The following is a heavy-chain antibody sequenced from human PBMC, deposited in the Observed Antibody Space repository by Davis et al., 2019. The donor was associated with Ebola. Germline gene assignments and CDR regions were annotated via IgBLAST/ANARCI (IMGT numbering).Heavy chain of an antibody. Sequence: PGGSLRLSCAASGFTFSSYGMHWVRQAPGKGLEWVAVIWYDGSNKYYADSVKGRFTISRDNAKNSLYLQMNSLRDEDTAVYYCAREKYYYDSSGYSYYFDYWGQGTLVTVSS. CDR2: IWYDGSNK. CDR1: GFTFSSYG. D-gene: IGHD3-22*01. J-gene: IGHJ4*02. V-gene: IGHV3-33*01. CDR3: AREKYYYDSSGYSYYFDY.